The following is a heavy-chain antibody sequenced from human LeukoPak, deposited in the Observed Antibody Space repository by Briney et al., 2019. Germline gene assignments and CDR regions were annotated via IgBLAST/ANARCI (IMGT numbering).Heavy chain of an antibody. V-gene: IGHV4-39*01. CDR1: GGSISSSSYY. CDR2: IYYSGST. Sequence: SETLSLTCTVSGGSISSSSYYWGWIRQPPGKGLEWIGSIYYSGSTYYNPSLKSRVTISVDTSKNQFSLELSSVTAADTAVYYCARHLGREYSGSYYFDYWGQGTLVTVSS. CDR3: ARHLGREYSGSYYFDY. D-gene: IGHD1-26*01. J-gene: IGHJ4*02.